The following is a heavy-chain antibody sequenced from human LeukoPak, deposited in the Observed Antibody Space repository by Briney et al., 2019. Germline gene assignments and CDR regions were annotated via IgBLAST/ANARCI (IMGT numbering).Heavy chain of an antibody. J-gene: IGHJ4*02. CDR2: IYYSGST. D-gene: IGHD2/OR15-2a*01. Sequence: PSETLSLTCTVSGGSINSYYWSWIRQPPGKGLEWIGYIYYSGSTNYNPSLKTRVTISVDTSKNQFSLKLSSVTAADTAVYYCARGNTWYPYWGQGSLVTVSS. CDR1: GGSINSYY. V-gene: IGHV4-59*01. CDR3: ARGNTWYPY.